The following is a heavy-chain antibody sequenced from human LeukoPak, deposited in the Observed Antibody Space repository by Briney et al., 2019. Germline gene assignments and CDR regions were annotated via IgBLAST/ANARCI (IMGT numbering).Heavy chain of an antibody. J-gene: IGHJ5*02. CDR2: ISYDGSNK. Sequence: GRSLRLSCAASGFTFSSYAMHWVRQAPGKGLEWVAVISYDGSNKYYADSVKGRFTISRDNSKNTLYLQMNSLRAEDTAVYYCAREAYCSSTSCYNWFDPWGQGTLVTVSS. CDR3: AREAYCSSTSCYNWFDP. V-gene: IGHV3-30-3*01. CDR1: GFTFSSYA. D-gene: IGHD2-2*01.